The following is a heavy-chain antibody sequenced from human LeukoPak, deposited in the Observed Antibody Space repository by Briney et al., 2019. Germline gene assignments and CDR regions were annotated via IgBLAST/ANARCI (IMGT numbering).Heavy chain of an antibody. CDR2: ISGSGST. CDR1: GFVVSGNH. D-gene: IGHD4-23*01. V-gene: IGHV3-66*01. J-gene: IGHJ4*02. Sequence: GGSLRLSCAASGFVVSGNHMTWVRQAPGKGLEWVSVISGSGSTFYADSVKGRLTISRDISKNTVYLQMNNLRAEDTAVYYCAGYGGYSFWGQGTLVTVSS. CDR3: AGYGGYSF.